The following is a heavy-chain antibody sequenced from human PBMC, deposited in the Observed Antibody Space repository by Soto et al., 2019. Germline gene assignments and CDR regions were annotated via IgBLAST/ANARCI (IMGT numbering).Heavy chain of an antibody. CDR2: IYYSGST. Sequence: QLQLQESGPGLVKPSETLSLTCTVSGGSISSSSYYWGWIRQPPGKGLEWIGSIYYSGSTYYNPSLKSRVTISVDTSKNQFSLKLSSVTAADTAVYYCARSFPWGYEDYWGQGTLVTVSS. J-gene: IGHJ4*02. V-gene: IGHV4-39*01. CDR3: ARSFPWGYEDY. D-gene: IGHD2-15*01. CDR1: GGSISSSSYY.